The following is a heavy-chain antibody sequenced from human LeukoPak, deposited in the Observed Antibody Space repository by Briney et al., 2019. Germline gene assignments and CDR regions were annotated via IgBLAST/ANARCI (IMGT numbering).Heavy chain of an antibody. D-gene: IGHD6-13*01. V-gene: IGHV4-34*01. Sequence: PSETLSLTCAVYGGSFSGYYWSWIRQPPGKGLEWIGEINHSGSTNYNPSLKSRVTISVDTSKNQFSLKLSSVTAADTAVYYCARVPGSSWSFPNYYYYYGMDVWGQGTTVTVSS. CDR1: GGSFSGYY. CDR2: INHSGST. CDR3: ARVPGSSWSFPNYYYYYGMDV. J-gene: IGHJ6*02.